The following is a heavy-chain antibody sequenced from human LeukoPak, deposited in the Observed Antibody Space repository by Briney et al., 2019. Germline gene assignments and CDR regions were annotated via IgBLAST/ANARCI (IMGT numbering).Heavy chain of an antibody. CDR1: GASITSGIYY. CDR2: IYTSGST. J-gene: IGHJ4*02. CDR3: ASSRWPRDANFDY. V-gene: IGHV4-61*02. D-gene: IGHD6-13*01. Sequence: PSETLSLTCTVSGASITSGIYYWNWIRQPAGKGLEWIGRIYTSGSTNYNPSLKSRIIISLDTSTNHVSLKLSSVTAADTAVYYCASSRWPRDANFDYWGQGTLVTVSS.